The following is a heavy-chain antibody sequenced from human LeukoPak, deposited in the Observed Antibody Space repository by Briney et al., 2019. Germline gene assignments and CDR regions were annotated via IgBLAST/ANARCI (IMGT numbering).Heavy chain of an antibody. CDR1: GGTFSSYA. CDR3: ADSSSYYPLDY. V-gene: IGHV1-69*04. D-gene: IGHD3-22*01. J-gene: IGHJ4*02. CDR2: IIPILGIA. Sequence: GSSVKVSCKAPGGTFSSYAISWVRQAPGQGLEWMGRIIPILGIANYAQKFQGRVTITADKSTSTAYMELSSLRSEDTAVYYCADSSSYYPLDYWGQGTLVTVSS.